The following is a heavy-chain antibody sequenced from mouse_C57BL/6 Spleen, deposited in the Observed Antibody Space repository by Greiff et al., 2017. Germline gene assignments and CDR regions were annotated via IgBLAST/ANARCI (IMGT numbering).Heavy chain of an antibody. CDR2: ISDGGSYT. CDR3: ARDGKLGYYFDY. Sequence: EVQRVESGGGLVKPGGSLKLSCAASGFTFSSYAMSWVRQTPEKRLEWVATISDGGSYTYSPNNVKGRFTISRDNAKNNLYLQMSNLKSEDTAMYYSARDGKLGYYFDYWGQGTTLTVSS. J-gene: IGHJ2*01. CDR1: GFTFSSYA. D-gene: IGHD4-1*01. V-gene: IGHV5-4*01.